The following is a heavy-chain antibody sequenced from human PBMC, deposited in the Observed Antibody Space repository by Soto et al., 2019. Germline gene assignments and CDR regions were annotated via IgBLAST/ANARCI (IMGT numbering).Heavy chain of an antibody. CDR3: AKDQGEGGDYERLLPSD. J-gene: IGHJ4*02. CDR2: ISSGRGATI. D-gene: IGHD4-17*01. CDR1: GFTFRHYA. Sequence: EVQLVESGGGLVQPGGSLRLSCAASGFTFRHYAMNWVRQAPGKGLEWVSGISSGRGATIRYAESVQGRFSISRDNSKNTLFLQMNNLRVDDTALYYCAKDQGEGGDYERLLPSDWGQGILVTVSS. V-gene: IGHV3-23*04.